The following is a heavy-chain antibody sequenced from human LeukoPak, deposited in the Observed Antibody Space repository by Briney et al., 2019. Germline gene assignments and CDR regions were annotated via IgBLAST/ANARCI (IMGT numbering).Heavy chain of an antibody. D-gene: IGHD2-2*01. Sequence: PSETLSLICTVSGGYINSGSYYWRWIRPPPGKALVCFGSLYYSGSTYYNSISKSRVTISVDTSKNSFSLKLSSVTAADTAVYYCARHGPHCSSTSCYGQYYYYYYMDVWGKGTTVTVSS. CDR1: GGYINSGSYY. CDR3: ARHGPHCSSTSCYGQYYYYYYMDV. J-gene: IGHJ6*03. CDR2: LYYSGST. V-gene: IGHV4-39*01.